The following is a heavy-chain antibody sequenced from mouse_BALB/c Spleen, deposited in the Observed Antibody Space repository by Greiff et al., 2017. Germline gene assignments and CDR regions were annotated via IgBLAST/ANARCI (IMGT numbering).Heavy chain of an antibody. D-gene: IGHD2-4*01. CDR2: ISNGGGST. Sequence: EVKLMESGGGLVQPGGSLKLSCAASGFTFSSYTMSWVRQTPEKRLEWVAYISNGGGSTYYPDTVKGRFTISRDNAKNTLYLQMSSRKSEDTAMYYCASLYYDYDEAYWGQGTLVTVSA. V-gene: IGHV5-12-2*01. CDR3: ASLYYDYDEAY. CDR1: GFTFSSYT. J-gene: IGHJ3*01.